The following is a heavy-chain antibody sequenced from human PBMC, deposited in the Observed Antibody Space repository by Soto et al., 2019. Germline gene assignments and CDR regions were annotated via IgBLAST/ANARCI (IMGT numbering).Heavy chain of an antibody. D-gene: IGHD5-12*01. CDR1: GFTFSNAW. Sequence: EVQLVESGGGLVKPGGSLRLSCAASGFTFSNAWMNWVRQAPGKGLEWVGRIKSKTDGGTTDYAAPVKGRFTISSDDSKNTLYLQMNSLKTEDTAVYYCTPDRTFGSRDGYNFDYWGQGTLVTVSS. CDR2: IKSKTDGGTT. V-gene: IGHV3-15*07. CDR3: TPDRTFGSRDGYNFDY. J-gene: IGHJ4*02.